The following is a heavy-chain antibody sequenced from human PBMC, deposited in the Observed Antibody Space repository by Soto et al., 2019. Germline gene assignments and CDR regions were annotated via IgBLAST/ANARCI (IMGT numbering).Heavy chain of an antibody. CDR3: ARDLGSLLGSGMYYYMDV. Sequence: QVQLVQSGAEVKKPGSSVKVSCKASGGTFSSYTISWVRQAPGQGLEWMGRIIPILGIANYAQKFQGRVTITADKSTSTAYMELSSLRSEDTAVYYCARDLGSLLGSGMYYYMDVWGKGTTVTVSS. J-gene: IGHJ6*03. V-gene: IGHV1-69*08. D-gene: IGHD3-10*01. CDR2: IIPILGIA. CDR1: GGTFSSYT.